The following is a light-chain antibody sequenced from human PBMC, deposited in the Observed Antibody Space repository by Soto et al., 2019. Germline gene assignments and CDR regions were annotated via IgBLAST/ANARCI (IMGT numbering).Light chain of an antibody. Sequence: DIQMTQSPSTLSASVGARVTITCRASQSISSWLAWYQQKPGKAPKLLIYDASSLESGVPSRFSGSGSVTEFTLTISSMQPDDFATYYCQQYNSYPWTFGQGPKVEIK. CDR2: DAS. V-gene: IGKV1-5*01. J-gene: IGKJ1*01. CDR1: QSISSW. CDR3: QQYNSYPWT.